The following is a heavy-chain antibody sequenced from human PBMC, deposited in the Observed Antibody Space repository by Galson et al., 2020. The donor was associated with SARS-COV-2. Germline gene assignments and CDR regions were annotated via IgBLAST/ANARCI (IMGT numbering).Heavy chain of an antibody. J-gene: IGHJ4*02. Sequence: GGSLRLSCAASGFILRNYDFSWVRQAPGQGLEWVSHIEYSGDVTYYVDSVKGRFTVSRDNSKNMLYLQMNNLRVGDTAVYFCAKHNIRAYDYWGQGSLVTVSS. CDR3: AKHNIRAYDY. V-gene: IGHV3-23*01. CDR1: GFILRNYD. CDR2: IEYSGDVT. D-gene: IGHD1-26*01.